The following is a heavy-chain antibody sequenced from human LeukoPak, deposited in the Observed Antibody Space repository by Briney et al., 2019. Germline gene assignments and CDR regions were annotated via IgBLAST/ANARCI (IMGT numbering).Heavy chain of an antibody. CDR3: AREEGVRQQLEPLDY. J-gene: IGHJ4*02. D-gene: IGHD6-13*01. CDR1: GYTFTSYG. V-gene: IGHV1-18*01. Sequence: ASVKVSCKASGYTFTSYGICWVRQAPGQGLEWMGWISAYNGNTNYAQKLQGRVTMTTDTSTSTAYMELRSLRSDDTAVYYCAREEGVRQQLEPLDYWGQGTLVTVSS. CDR2: ISAYNGNT.